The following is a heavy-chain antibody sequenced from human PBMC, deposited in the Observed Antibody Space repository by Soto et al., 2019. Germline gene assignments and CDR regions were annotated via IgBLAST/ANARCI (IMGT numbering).Heavy chain of an antibody. CDR2: ISDNSSVI. V-gene: IGHV3-48*02. D-gene: IGHD2-8*01. CDR3: ARDRDAYCSKGICSGPYFDY. Sequence: GASVKISCAASGFTFSTYSINWVRQAPGKGLEWISYISDNSSVIYYADAVKGRFTISRDNAKNSLYLQMNSLRDEDTAVYYCARDRDAYCSKGICSGPYFDYWGQGTLVTVSS. J-gene: IGHJ4*02. CDR1: GFTFSTYS.